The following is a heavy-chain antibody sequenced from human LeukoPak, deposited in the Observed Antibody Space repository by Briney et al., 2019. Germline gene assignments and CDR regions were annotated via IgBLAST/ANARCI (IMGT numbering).Heavy chain of an antibody. CDR3: ANSYYDILTGYYRGYYYYYGMDV. CDR2: IRYDGSNK. J-gene: IGHJ6*02. V-gene: IGHV3-30*02. D-gene: IGHD3-9*01. Sequence: PGGSLRLSCAASGFTFSSYGMHWVRQAPGKGLEWVAFIRYDGSNKYYADSVKGRFTISRDNSKNTLYLQMNSLRAEDTAVYYCANSYYDILTGYYRGYYYYYGMDVWGQGTTVTVSS. CDR1: GFTFSSYG.